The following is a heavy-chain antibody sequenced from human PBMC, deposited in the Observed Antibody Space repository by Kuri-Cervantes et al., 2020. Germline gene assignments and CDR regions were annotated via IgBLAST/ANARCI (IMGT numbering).Heavy chain of an antibody. Sequence: GGSLRLSCTASGFTFDDYAMHWARQAPGKGLEWVSGISWNSGSIGYADSVKGRFTISRDNSKNTLYLQMNSLRAEDTAVYYCAKAGGGYYYDTHDYWGQGTLVTVSS. D-gene: IGHD3-22*01. J-gene: IGHJ4*02. V-gene: IGHV3-9*01. CDR1: GFTFDDYA. CDR2: ISWNSGSI. CDR3: AKAGGGYYYDTHDY.